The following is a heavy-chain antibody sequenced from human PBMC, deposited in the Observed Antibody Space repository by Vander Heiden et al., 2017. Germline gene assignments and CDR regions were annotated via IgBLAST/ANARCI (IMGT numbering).Heavy chain of an antibody. D-gene: IGHD3-22*01. CDR2: IYWDDDK. V-gene: IGHV2-5*02. J-gene: IGHJ5*02. Sequence: QITLKESGPMLVKPTQTLTLTCTFSGFSLTTRGVGVAWIRQPPGEALEWLALIYWDDDKRYSPSLRSRLTITGDTSKNQVVLTMTNVDPVDTATYYCAHRMTRRANDYDITVGWFDPWGQGTPVIVSS. CDR3: AHRMTRRANDYDITVGWFDP. CDR1: GFSLTTRGVG.